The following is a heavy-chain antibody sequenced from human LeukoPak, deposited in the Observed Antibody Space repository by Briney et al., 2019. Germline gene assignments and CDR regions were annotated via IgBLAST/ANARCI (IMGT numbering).Heavy chain of an antibody. J-gene: IGHJ4*02. V-gene: IGHV1-2*02. CDR2: IHPNVGGT. CDR3: TKDSNRGWLSTDC. CDR1: GYTFSHFY. Sequence: ASVRVSCKASGYTFSHFYLHWVRQAPGQGLEWMGWIHPNVGGTNYAPKFQGRVSMNRDTSINTAFLDVSGLTSDDTAVYYCTKDSNRGWLSTDCWGQGTLVTVSS. D-gene: IGHD6-19*01.